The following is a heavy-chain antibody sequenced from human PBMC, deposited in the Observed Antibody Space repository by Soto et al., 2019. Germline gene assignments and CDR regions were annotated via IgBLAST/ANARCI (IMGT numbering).Heavy chain of an antibody. D-gene: IGHD3-22*01. CDR1: GFTFSSSG. V-gene: IGHV3-33*03. CDR3: ASYDGGGQYYY. CDR2: IWSDEINK. J-gene: IGHJ4*02. Sequence: QVQLVESGGGVVQPGRSLRLSCAASGFTFSSSGMHWVRQAPGKGLEWVAVIWSDEINKHYADYVEGRFTISRENSKNTLYLQMNSLRAEDTAVYYCASYDGGGQYYYWGQGTLVIVSS.